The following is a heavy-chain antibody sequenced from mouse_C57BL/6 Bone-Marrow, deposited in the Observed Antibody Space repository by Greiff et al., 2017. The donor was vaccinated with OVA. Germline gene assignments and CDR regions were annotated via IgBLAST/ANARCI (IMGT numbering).Heavy chain of an antibody. CDR3: ARSGYYYGSSLYYFDY. V-gene: IGHV1-64*01. D-gene: IGHD1-1*01. CDR1: GYTFTSYW. CDR2: IHPNSGST. J-gene: IGHJ2*01. Sequence: VKLQQSGAELVKPGASVKLSCKASGYTFTSYWMHWVKQRPGQGLEWIGMIHPNSGSTNYNEKFKSKATLTVDKSSSTAYMQLSSLTSEDSAVYYCARSGYYYGSSLYYFDYWGQGTTLTVSS.